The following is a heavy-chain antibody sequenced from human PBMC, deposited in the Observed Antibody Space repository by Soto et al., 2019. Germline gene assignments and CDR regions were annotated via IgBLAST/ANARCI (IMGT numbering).Heavy chain of an antibody. Sequence: GESLKISCKGSGYSFTSYWISWVRQMPGKGLEWMGRIDPSDSYTNYSPSFQGHVTISADKSISTAYLQWSSLKASDTAMYYCALTTSESYYYYGMDVWGQGTTVTFSS. V-gene: IGHV5-10-1*01. CDR2: IDPSDSYT. D-gene: IGHD4-17*01. CDR1: GYSFTSYW. J-gene: IGHJ6*02. CDR3: ALTTSESYYYYGMDV.